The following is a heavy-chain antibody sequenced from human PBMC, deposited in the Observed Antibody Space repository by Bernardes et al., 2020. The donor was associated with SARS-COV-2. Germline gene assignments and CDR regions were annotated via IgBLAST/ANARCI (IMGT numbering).Heavy chain of an antibody. Sequence: GGSLRLSCAASGFTFNIYGIHWVRQAPGKGLEWVAVIWHDGSNQYYADSVKGRFTVSRDNSKNTVSLLMNSLRAEDTAVYYCARDPTYVYDSSGYPTGLYGMDVWGQGTTVIVS. CDR1: GFTFNIYG. D-gene: IGHD3-22*01. CDR2: IWHDGSNQ. V-gene: IGHV3-33*01. CDR3: ARDPTYVYDSSGYPTGLYGMDV. J-gene: IGHJ6*02.